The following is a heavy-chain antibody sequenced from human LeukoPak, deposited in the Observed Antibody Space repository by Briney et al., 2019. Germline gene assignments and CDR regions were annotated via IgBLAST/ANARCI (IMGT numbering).Heavy chain of an antibody. CDR3: ARESHSGSSSQYFDY. J-gene: IGHJ4*02. CDR1: GGSISSHY. V-gene: IGHV4-59*11. CDR2: IYYSGST. Sequence: PSETLSLTCTVSGGSISSHYWSWIRQPPGKGLEWIGYIYYSGSTNYNPSLKRGGTILVEKSKKQLSLKLSSVTAADTAVYYCARESHSGSSSQYFDYWGQGTLVTVSS. D-gene: IGHD1-26*01.